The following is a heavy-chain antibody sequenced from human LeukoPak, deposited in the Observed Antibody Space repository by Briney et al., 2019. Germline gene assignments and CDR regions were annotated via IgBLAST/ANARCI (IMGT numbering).Heavy chain of an antibody. Sequence: SETLSLTCTVSGGSISSDSYYWGWIRQPPGKGLEWIGRIYYSGSTYYNPSLKSRVTISVDPSKNQFSLKLTSVPAADTAVYYCATIGRNYNYYYFGMDVWGQGTTVTVSS. CDR1: GGSISSDSYY. J-gene: IGHJ6*02. CDR3: ATIGRNYNYYYFGMDV. V-gene: IGHV4-39*01. CDR2: IYYSGST. D-gene: IGHD1-7*01.